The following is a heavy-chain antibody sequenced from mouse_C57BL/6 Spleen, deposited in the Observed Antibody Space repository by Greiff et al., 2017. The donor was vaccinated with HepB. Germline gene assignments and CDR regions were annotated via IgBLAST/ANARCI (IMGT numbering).Heavy chain of an antibody. J-gene: IGHJ3*01. CDR3: ARYGEEPGGEAWFAY. Sequence: QVQLQQSGAELVRPGTSVKVSCKASGYAFTNYLIEWVKQRPGQGLEWIGVINPGSGGTNYNEKFKGKATLTADKSSSTAYMQLSSLTSEDSAVYFCARYGEEPGGEAWFAYWGQGTLVTVSA. CDR2: INPGSGGT. CDR1: GYAFTNYL. D-gene: IGHD1-1*02. V-gene: IGHV1-54*01.